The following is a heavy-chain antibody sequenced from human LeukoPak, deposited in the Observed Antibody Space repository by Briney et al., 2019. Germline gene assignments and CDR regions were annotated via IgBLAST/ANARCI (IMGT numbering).Heavy chain of an antibody. D-gene: IGHD6-13*01. J-gene: IGHJ6*03. CDR3: AKGAADYYYYYMDV. CDR2: ISWNSGSI. CDR1: GFTFDDYA. Sequence: GGSLRLSCAASGFTFDDYAMHWVRQAPGRSLEWVSGISWNSGSIGYADSVKGRVTISRDNAKNSLYLQMNSLRAEDTALYYCAKGAADYYYYYMDVWGKGTTVTVSS. V-gene: IGHV3-9*01.